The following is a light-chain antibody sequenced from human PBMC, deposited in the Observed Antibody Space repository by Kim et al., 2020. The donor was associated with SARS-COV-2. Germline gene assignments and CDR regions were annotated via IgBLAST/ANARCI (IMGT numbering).Light chain of an antibody. Sequence: VALGQTVRITCQGDSVRSYYATWYQQKPGQAPILVIYGKNNRPSGIPDRFSGSSSGNTASLTITGTQAGDEADYYCNSRDSNNNVLFGGGTRLTVL. CDR3: NSRDSNNNVL. CDR1: SVRSYY. J-gene: IGLJ2*01. CDR2: GKN. V-gene: IGLV3-19*01.